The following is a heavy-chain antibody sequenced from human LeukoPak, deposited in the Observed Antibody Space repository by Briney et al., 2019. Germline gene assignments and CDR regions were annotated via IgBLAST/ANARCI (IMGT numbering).Heavy chain of an antibody. CDR2: ISGSGGST. CDR3: AKDLLYCSSTSPCAPYYYGMDV. Sequence: GGSLRLSCAASGFTFSSYAMSWVRQAPGKGLEWVSAISGSGGSTYYADSVKGRFTISRDNSKNTLYLRMNSLRAEDTAVYYCAKDLLYCSSTSPCAPYYYGMDVWGQGTTVTVSS. V-gene: IGHV3-23*01. D-gene: IGHD2-2*01. CDR1: GFTFSSYA. J-gene: IGHJ6*02.